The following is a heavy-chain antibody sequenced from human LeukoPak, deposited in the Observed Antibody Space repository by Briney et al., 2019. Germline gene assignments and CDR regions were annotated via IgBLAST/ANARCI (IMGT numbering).Heavy chain of an antibody. CDR2: IYPGDSDT. V-gene: IGHV5-51*01. J-gene: IGHJ3*02. CDR1: GYSFTSFW. CDR3: GRPCGGDCYSHGAFDI. Sequence: GESLKISCKGSGYSFTSFWIGWVRQMPGKGLEWMGIIYPGDSDTRYNPSFQGHVTISVDKSISTAYVQWSSLKASDTCMYYCGRPCGGDCYSHGAFDIWGQGTTVTVSS. D-gene: IGHD2-21*01.